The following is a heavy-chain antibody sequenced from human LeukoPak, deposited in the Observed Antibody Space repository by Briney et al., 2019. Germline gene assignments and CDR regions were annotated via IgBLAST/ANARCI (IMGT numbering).Heavy chain of an antibody. J-gene: IGHJ4*02. V-gene: IGHV1-3*01. CDR2: INAGNGNT. D-gene: IGHD3-16*01. Sequence: EWIGWINAGNGNTKYSQKFQGRVTITRDTSASTAYMELSSLRSEDTAVYYCARGGWADYWGQGTLVTVSS. CDR3: ARGGWADY.